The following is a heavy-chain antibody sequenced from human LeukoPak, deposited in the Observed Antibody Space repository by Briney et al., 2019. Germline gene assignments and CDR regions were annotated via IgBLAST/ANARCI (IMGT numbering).Heavy chain of an antibody. CDR1: GFTFSSYW. CDR2: ISGSGSSI. Sequence: GGSLRLSCAASGFTFSSYWMSWVRQAPGKGLEWVSHISGSGSSIYYADSVKGRFTISRDNAKNSLYLQMNSLRAEDTAVYYCAGQGYCSGGTCYSYYYCGMDVWGQGTTVTVSS. D-gene: IGHD2-15*01. CDR3: AGQGYCSGGTCYSYYYCGMDV. V-gene: IGHV3-48*04. J-gene: IGHJ6*02.